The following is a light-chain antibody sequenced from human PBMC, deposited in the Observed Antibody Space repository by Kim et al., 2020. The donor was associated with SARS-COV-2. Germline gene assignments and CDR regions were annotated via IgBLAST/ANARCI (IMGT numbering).Light chain of an antibody. CDR2: GKN. CDR3: SSRDNSGDRVV. J-gene: IGLJ3*02. Sequence: ALGQTVRITCQGDSLRTYYATWYQQKPGQAPILVIYGKNNRPSGIPDRFSGSSSGNTASLTVSGAQAVDEADYYCSSRDNSGDRVVFGGGTQLTVL. CDR1: SLRTYY. V-gene: IGLV3-19*01.